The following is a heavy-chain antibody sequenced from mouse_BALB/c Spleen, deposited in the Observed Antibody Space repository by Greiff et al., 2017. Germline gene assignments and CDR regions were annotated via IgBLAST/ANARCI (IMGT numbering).Heavy chain of an antibody. Sequence: EVQLQQSGGGLVKPGGSLKLSCAASGFAFSSYDMSWVRQTPEKRLEWVAYISSGGGSTYYPDTVKGRFTISRDNAKNTLYLQMSSLKSEDTAMYYCARQRYEGFAYWGQGTLVTVSA. CDR3: ARQRYEGFAY. CDR1: GFAFSSYD. J-gene: IGHJ3*01. V-gene: IGHV5-12-1*01. D-gene: IGHD2-12*01. CDR2: ISSGGGST.